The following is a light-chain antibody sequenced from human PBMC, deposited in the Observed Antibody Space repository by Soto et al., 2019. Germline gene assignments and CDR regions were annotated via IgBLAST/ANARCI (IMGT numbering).Light chain of an antibody. CDR2: DAS. Sequence: DIPMTQSPSTLSASVGDRVTITCRASQSISSWLAWYQPKPGKAPKLLIYDASSLESGVPSRFSGSGSGTEFTLTISSLQPDDFATYDCQQYNNCSWTFGQGTKGEVK. J-gene: IGKJ1*01. V-gene: IGKV1-5*01. CDR1: QSISSW. CDR3: QQYNNCSWT.